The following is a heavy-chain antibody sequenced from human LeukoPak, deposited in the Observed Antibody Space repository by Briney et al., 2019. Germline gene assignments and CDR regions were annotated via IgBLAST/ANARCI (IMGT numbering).Heavy chain of an antibody. V-gene: IGHV4-59*02. CDR1: GGSVSSYY. J-gene: IGHJ4*02. CDR3: ARDRPGYSYGYGLKY. Sequence: SETLSLTCTVSGGSVSSYYWSWIRQPPGKGLEWIGYIYYSGSTIYNPSLKSRVTISVDTSKNQFSLKLSSVTAADTAVYYCARDRPGYSYGYGLKYWGQGTLVTVSS. CDR2: IYYSGST. D-gene: IGHD5-18*01.